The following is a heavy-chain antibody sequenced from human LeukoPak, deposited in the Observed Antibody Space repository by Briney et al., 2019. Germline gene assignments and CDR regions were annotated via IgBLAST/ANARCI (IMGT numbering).Heavy chain of an antibody. Sequence: PGGSLRLSCAASGFTFSSYAMHWVRQAPGKGLEWVAVISYDGSNKYYADSVKGRFTISRDNSQNTLYLQMNSLRAEDTAVYYCARDNDYDLRAYYFDYWGQGTLVTVSS. CDR2: ISYDGSNK. V-gene: IGHV3-30*04. CDR1: GFTFSSYA. D-gene: IGHD3-3*01. CDR3: ARDNDYDLRAYYFDY. J-gene: IGHJ4*02.